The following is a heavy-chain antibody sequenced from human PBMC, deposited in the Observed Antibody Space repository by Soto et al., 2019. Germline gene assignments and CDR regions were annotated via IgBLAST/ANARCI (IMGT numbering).Heavy chain of an antibody. CDR1: GCTFSSYA. V-gene: IGHV1-69*06. Sequence: SVKVSCKASGCTFSSYAISWVRQAPGQGLEWMGGIIPIFGTANYAQKFQGRVTITADKSTSTAYMELSSLRSEDTAVYYCASAGSYYDSSGPFDYWGQGTLVTVSS. CDR3: ASAGSYYDSSGPFDY. D-gene: IGHD3-22*01. CDR2: IIPIFGTA. J-gene: IGHJ4*02.